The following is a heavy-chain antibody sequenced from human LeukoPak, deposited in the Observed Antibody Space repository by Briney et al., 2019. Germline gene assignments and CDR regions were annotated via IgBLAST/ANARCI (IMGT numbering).Heavy chain of an antibody. CDR2: INHSGST. D-gene: IGHD3-16*02. CDR3: ARRPYFNYVWGSYRTLPDY. J-gene: IGHJ4*02. Sequence: SETLSLTCAVYGGSFSGYYWSWIRQPPGKGLEWIGEINHSGSTNYNPSLKSRVTISVDTSKNQFSLKLSSVTAADTAVYYCARRPYFNYVWGSYRTLPDYWGQGTLVTVSS. CDR1: GGSFSGYY. V-gene: IGHV4-34*01.